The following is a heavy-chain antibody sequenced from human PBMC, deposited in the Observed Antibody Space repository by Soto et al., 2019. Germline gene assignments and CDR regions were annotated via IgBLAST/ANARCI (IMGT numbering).Heavy chain of an antibody. CDR3: ARGQEGVVATH. CDR1: GGSLSGYY. V-gene: IGHV4-34*01. CDR2: VKDGGHT. J-gene: IGHJ4*02. Sequence: QVQLQQWGAGLLKPSETLSLNCAVTGGSLSGYYWSWIRQPPGKGLEWIGEVKDGGHTNYSPCLRGRVTISSDPSNNHYSLRLNSVTAADTGVYYCARGQEGVVATHWEQGSLVTASS. D-gene: IGHD5-12*01.